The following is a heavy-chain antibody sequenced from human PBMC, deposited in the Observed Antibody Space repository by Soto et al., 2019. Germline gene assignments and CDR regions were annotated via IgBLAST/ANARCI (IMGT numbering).Heavy chain of an antibody. CDR3: VNPRGGYCSGGSCYVIDY. Sequence: EVQLLESGGGLVQPGGSLRLSCPAPGFTFSSYAMNWVGQAPGRGLEWVSGISVIVGTTYYAESVKGRFTISRDNSKNTLYLQMDSLRAEDTAVYYCVNPRGGYCSGGSCYVIDYWGQGTLVTVSS. CDR2: ISVIVGTT. J-gene: IGHJ4*02. D-gene: IGHD2-15*01. CDR1: GFTFSSYA. V-gene: IGHV3-23*01.